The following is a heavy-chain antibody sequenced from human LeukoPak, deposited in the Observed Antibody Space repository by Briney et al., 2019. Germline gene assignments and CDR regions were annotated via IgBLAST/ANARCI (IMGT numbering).Heavy chain of an antibody. CDR2: INHSGST. V-gene: IGHV4-34*01. D-gene: IGHD3-10*01. Sequence: KPSETLSLTCAVYGGSFSGYYWSWIRQPPGKGLEWIGEINHSGSTNYNPSLKSRVTISVDTSKNQFSLKLSSVTAADTAVYYCARERPRDSPGAFDIWGQGTMVTVSS. CDR3: ARERPRDSPGAFDI. CDR1: GGSFSGYY. J-gene: IGHJ3*02.